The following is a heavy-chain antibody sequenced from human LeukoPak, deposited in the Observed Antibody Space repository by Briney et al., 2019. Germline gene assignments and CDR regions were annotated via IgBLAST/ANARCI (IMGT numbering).Heavy chain of an antibody. CDR1: GFTLGSYG. D-gene: IGHD6-13*01. V-gene: IGHV3-33*01. CDR2: IWDDGSEK. Sequence: GGSLRLSCAASGFTLGSYGMHWVRQAPGKGLEYLAVIWDDGSEKYYVDSVKGRFTISRDNSKNTLYLQMNSLRAEDTAVYYCARDHGSRSWAPLYYFDYWGQGTLVTVSS. J-gene: IGHJ4*02. CDR3: ARDHGSRSWAPLYYFDY.